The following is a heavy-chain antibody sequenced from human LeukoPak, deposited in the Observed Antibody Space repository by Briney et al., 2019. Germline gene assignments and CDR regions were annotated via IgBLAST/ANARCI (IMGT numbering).Heavy chain of an antibody. Sequence: SETLSLTCAVYGGSFSGYYWSWIRQPPGKGLEWIGEINHSGSTNYNPSLKSRVTISVDTSKNQFSLKLSSVTAADTAVYYCARDSHFLDSSGYYLSPGFDYWGQGALVTVSS. D-gene: IGHD3-22*01. J-gene: IGHJ4*02. CDR2: INHSGST. CDR1: GGSFSGYY. CDR3: ARDSHFLDSSGYYLSPGFDY. V-gene: IGHV4-34*01.